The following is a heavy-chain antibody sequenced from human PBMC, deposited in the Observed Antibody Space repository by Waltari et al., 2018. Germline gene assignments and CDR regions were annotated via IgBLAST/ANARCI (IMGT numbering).Heavy chain of an antibody. CDR1: GGSITTNRHY. J-gene: IGHJ3*01. V-gene: IGHV4-39*01. CDR2: ISYTGAT. D-gene: IGHD5-12*01. Sequence: QLQLQESGPGLVMPSETLSLTSGVSGGSITTNRHYWAWIRQAPGQGLEWVGTISYTGATYNSPSLTSRVTMSRDTSKNQLSLKLGSVTAADTAVYYCATYIGASIGTAAFDVWGRGTMVIVSS. CDR3: ATYIGASIGTAAFDV.